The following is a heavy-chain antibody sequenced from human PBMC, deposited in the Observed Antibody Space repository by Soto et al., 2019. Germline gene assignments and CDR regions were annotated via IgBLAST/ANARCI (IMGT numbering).Heavy chain of an antibody. J-gene: IGHJ4*02. CDR1: GFTFSSYS. CDR2: VLYDGSSK. D-gene: IGHD2-21*01. CDR3: TRGRSMIANDDFEY. V-gene: IGHV3-30-3*01. Sequence: QPGGSLRLSCAASGFTFSSYSMHWVRQVPGKGLEWVAFVLYDGSSKYYADSVKGRFTISRDTSKNTWYLEMESLGVEDSALYHCTRGRSMIANDDFEYWGQGTQVTVSS.